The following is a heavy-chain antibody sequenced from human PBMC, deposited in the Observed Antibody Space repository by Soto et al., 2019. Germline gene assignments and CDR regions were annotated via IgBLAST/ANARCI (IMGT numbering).Heavy chain of an antibody. CDR3: ASAPNYYYFDF. Sequence: ASETLSLTCTVSGGTISSSSYYWGWIRQPPGKGLEWIGTIHYSGSTYHNRSLKSRVTLSVDTSRNQFSLRLSSVTAADTAVYYCASAPNYYYFDFWGRGTLVTVSS. D-gene: IGHD3-10*01. J-gene: IGHJ4*02. V-gene: IGHV4-39*01. CDR2: IHYSGST. CDR1: GGTISSSSYY.